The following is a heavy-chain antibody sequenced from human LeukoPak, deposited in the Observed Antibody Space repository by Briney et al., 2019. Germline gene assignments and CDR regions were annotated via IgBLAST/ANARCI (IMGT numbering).Heavy chain of an antibody. V-gene: IGHV1-18*01. CDR2: ISAYNGNT. D-gene: IGHD3-22*01. CDR3: ARRLTDSSGYYPYYYYGMDV. J-gene: IGHJ6*02. CDR1: GYTFTSYG. Sequence: GASVKVSCKASGYTFTSYGINWVRQAPGQGLEWMGWISAYNGNTNYAHMLQGRVTMTIDTSTNTAYMELRSLRSDDTAVYYCARRLTDSSGYYPYYYYGMDVWGQGTTVTVSS.